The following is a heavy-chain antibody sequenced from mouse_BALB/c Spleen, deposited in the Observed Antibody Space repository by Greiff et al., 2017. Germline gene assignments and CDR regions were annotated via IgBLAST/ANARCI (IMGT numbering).Heavy chain of an antibody. CDR1: GFTFSDYY. CDR3: ARPYGNYGAMDY. Sequence: EVHLVESGGGLVKPGGSLKLSCAASGFTFSDYYMYWVRQTPEKRLEWVATISDGGSYTYYPDSVKGRFTISRDNAKNNLYLQMSSLKSEDTAMYYCARPYGNYGAMDYWGQGTSVTVSS. J-gene: IGHJ4*01. CDR2: ISDGGSYT. D-gene: IGHD2-1*01. V-gene: IGHV5-4*02.